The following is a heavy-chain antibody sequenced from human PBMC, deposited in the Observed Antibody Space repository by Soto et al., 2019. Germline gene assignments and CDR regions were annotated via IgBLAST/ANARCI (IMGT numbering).Heavy chain of an antibody. D-gene: IGHD5-12*01. Sequence: SETLSLTCTVSGGSINTFYWSWVRQPAGKGLEWIGRIFSSGSTSFNPSLESRVAVSVDTSKNHFSLNLSSVTAADMAVYYCAREGSYSAYNFAHGIQLWSFDFWGQGALVTVSS. CDR1: GGSINTFY. CDR2: IFSSGST. V-gene: IGHV4-4*07. J-gene: IGHJ4*02. CDR3: AREGSYSAYNFAHGIQLWSFDF.